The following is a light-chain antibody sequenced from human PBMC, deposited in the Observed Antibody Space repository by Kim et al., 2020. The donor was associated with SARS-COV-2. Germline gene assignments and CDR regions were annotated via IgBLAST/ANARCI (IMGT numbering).Light chain of an antibody. CDR2: FAS. J-gene: IGKJ1*01. CDR1: QSIGSS. V-gene: IGKV6-21*01. CDR3: HQSSSLPRT. Sequence: EVVLTQSPDFQSVTPNEKVTITCRASQSIGSSLHWYQQKPHQSPKLLIKFASQPFSGVSSRFVGSGYGTDFTLTINSLEVEDAATYYCHQSSSLPRTFGQGTKVDIK.